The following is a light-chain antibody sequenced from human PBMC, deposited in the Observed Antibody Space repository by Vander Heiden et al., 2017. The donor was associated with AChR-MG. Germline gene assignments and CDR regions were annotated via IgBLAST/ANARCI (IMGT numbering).Light chain of an antibody. V-gene: IGLV6-57*02. CDR1: SGSIASNY. CDR3: QSYDSSNRGV. CDR2: KDN. J-gene: IGLJ3*02. Sequence: NFMLAQLHSVSESPGKTVTISWTGSSGSIASNYEQWYQQRRGSAPTTVIYKDNQRPSGVPDRFSGSIDSSSNSASLTIAGLKTEDEADYYCQSYDSSNRGVFGGGTKLTVL.